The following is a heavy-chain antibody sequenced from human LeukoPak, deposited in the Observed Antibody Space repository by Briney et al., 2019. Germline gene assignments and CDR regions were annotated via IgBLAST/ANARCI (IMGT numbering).Heavy chain of an antibody. CDR2: ISYDGSNK. J-gene: IGHJ4*02. CDR1: GFTFSSYA. CDR3: AREELWLINSGYPGGYFDY. D-gene: IGHD5-12*01. Sequence: PGGSLRLSCAASGFTFSSYAMHWVRQAPGKGLEWVAVISYDGSNKYYADSVKGRFTISRDNSKNTLYLQMNSLRAEDTAVYYCAREELWLINSGYPGGYFDYWGQGTLVTVSS. V-gene: IGHV3-30-3*01.